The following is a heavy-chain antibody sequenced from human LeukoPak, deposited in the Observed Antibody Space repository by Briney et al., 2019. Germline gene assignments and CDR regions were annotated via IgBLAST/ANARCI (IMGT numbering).Heavy chain of an antibody. V-gene: IGHV3-30*03. CDR1: GFTFSSYG. Sequence: PGRSLRLSCAASGFTFSSYGMPWVRQAPGKGLEWVAVISYDGSNKYYADSVKGRFTISRDNSKNTLYLQMNSLRAEDTAVYYCARDISGSYTVDYWGQGVLVTVSS. D-gene: IGHD1-26*01. J-gene: IGHJ4*02. CDR2: ISYDGSNK. CDR3: ARDISGSYTVDY.